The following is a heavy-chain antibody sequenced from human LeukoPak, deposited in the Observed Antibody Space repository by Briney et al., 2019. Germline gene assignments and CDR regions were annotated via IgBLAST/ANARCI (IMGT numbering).Heavy chain of an antibody. D-gene: IGHD1-7*01. CDR3: ARDWNYGFDY. CDR1: GFTFSKSW. CDR2: IKVDGSER. V-gene: IGHV3-7*01. J-gene: IGHJ4*02. Sequence: GGSLRLSCAASGFTFSKSWMSWVRQAPGKGLEWVANIKVDGSERYYVDSVKGRFTISRDNAKNSLYLQMNSLRAEDTAVYYCARDWNYGFDYWGQGTLVTVSS.